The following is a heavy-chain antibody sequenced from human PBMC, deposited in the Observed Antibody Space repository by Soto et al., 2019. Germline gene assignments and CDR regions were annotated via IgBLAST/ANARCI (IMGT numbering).Heavy chain of an antibody. Sequence: GASVKVSCKASGYTFTGYYMHWVRQAPGQGLEWMGWINPNSGGTNYAQKLQGWVTMTRDTSISTAYMELSRLRSDDTAVYYCARGKDTIFGVVSRYYYYYYGMDVWGQGTTVTVSS. CDR2: INPNSGGT. J-gene: IGHJ6*02. CDR3: ARGKDTIFGVVSRYYYYYYGMDV. CDR1: GYTFTGYY. D-gene: IGHD3-3*01. V-gene: IGHV1-2*04.